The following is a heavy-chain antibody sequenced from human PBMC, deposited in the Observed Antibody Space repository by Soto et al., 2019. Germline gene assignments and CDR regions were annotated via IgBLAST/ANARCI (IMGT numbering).Heavy chain of an antibody. CDR3: ARNWGIFDY. J-gene: IGHJ4*02. CDR2: ISGSGGGK. Sequence: GGSLRLSCEASGFAFSTSAMSWVRQAPGKGLEWVSTISGSGGGKYYADSVNGRFTISGDNSKNTLFLQMNSLRAEDKALYYCARNWGIFDYWGQGTLVTVSS. CDR1: GFAFSTSA. D-gene: IGHD7-27*01. V-gene: IGHV3-23*01.